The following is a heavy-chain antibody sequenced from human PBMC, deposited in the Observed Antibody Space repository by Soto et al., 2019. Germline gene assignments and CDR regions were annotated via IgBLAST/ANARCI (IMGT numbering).Heavy chain of an antibody. CDR1: GFTFRNYG. CDR2: IGLGSSTK. J-gene: IGHJ3*01. Sequence: GSLRLSCAASGFTFRNYGMNWVLQAPGKGLEWVSYIGLGSSTKYYADSVEGRFTISRDNAKNSLYLQMNSLRAEDTAVYYCARDQLYYNDISGRPLNAFDVWGQGTMVTVSS. CDR3: ARDQLYYNDISGRPLNAFDV. V-gene: IGHV3-48*01. D-gene: IGHD3-22*01.